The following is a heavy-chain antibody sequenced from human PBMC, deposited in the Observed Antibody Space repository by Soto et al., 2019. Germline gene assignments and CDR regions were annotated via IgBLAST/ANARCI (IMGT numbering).Heavy chain of an antibody. CDR2: MSRSSRYI. CDR3: ARDGGVAATLANYFDY. CDR1: GFTFNSYS. V-gene: IGHV3-21*01. J-gene: IGHJ4*02. D-gene: IGHD2-15*01. Sequence: GGSLRLSCAASGFTFNSYSMNWVRQAPGKGLEWVSSMSRSSRYIYYADSVKGRFTISRDNAKNSVYLQMNSLRAEDTAVYHCARDGGVAATLANYFDYWGQGTLVTVSS.